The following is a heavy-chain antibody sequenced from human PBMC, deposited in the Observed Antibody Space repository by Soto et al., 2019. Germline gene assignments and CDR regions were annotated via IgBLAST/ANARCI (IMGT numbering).Heavy chain of an antibody. CDR2: IKSKTDGGTT. Sequence: PGGSLRLSCAASGFTFSNAWMSWVRQAPGKGLEWVGRIKSKTDGGTTDYAAPVKGRFTISRDDSKNTLYLQMSSLKTEDTAVYYCTTEGAILPLRVFDYWGQGTLVTVSS. D-gene: IGHD2-15*01. CDR3: TTEGAILPLRVFDY. CDR1: GFTFSNAW. J-gene: IGHJ4*02. V-gene: IGHV3-15*01.